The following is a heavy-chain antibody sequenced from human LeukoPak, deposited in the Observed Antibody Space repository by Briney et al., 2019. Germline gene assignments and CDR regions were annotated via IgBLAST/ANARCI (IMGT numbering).Heavy chain of an antibody. Sequence: ASVKVSCKASGYTFIDSYIHWVRQAPGQGPEWMGWVIPHNGATTYSQKFQGRVTLTTDTSINTAYMELTSLTSDDTGVYYCAREGDHDLVPDFWGQGTLVTVSS. D-gene: IGHD3-3*01. CDR1: GYTFIDSY. CDR3: AREGDHDLVPDF. V-gene: IGHV1-2*02. J-gene: IGHJ4*02. CDR2: VIPHNGAT.